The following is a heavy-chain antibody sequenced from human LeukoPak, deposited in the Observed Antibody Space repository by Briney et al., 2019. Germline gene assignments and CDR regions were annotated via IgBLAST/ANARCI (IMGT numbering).Heavy chain of an antibody. V-gene: IGHV3-7*01. J-gene: IGHJ4*02. CDR3: ARTSERYCSGGSCYGFDY. D-gene: IGHD2-15*01. Sequence: PGGSLRLSCAPSGFTFSSYWMTWVRQAPGKGLEWVANIKEDGSEKYYVDSVKGRFTISRDNAKNSLYLQMNSLRAEDTAVYYCARTSERYCSGGSCYGFDYWGQGTLVTVSS. CDR2: IKEDGSEK. CDR1: GFTFSSYW.